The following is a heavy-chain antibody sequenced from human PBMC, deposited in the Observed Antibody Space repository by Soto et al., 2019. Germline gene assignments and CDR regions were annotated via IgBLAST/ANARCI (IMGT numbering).Heavy chain of an antibody. D-gene: IGHD6-19*01. CDR2: VYYSGSS. CDR1: NGSISTYY. J-gene: IGHJ5*02. Sequence: SETLSLTCTVSNGSISTYYWTWVRQPPGKGLEWIGYVYYSGSSNYNPSLKSRVGMSIDTSKNQFSLELKSVTAADTATYYCVRDYLLAGFDTWGQGILVTVSS. CDR3: VRDYLLAGFDT. V-gene: IGHV4-59*01.